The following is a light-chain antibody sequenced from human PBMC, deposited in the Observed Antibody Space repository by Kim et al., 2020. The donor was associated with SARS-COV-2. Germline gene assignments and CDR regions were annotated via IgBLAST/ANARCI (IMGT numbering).Light chain of an antibody. J-gene: IGKJ1*01. Sequence: DIQMTQSPSTLSAFVGDRVTITCRASQSVDGWLAWYQQKQGKAPRLLIYQASKLASGVPLRFSGSGSGTDFTLTVSNLQPDDSAVYYCKQYETYWTFGPGTKVDIK. CDR2: QAS. CDR1: QSVDGW. V-gene: IGKV1-5*03. CDR3: KQYETYWT.